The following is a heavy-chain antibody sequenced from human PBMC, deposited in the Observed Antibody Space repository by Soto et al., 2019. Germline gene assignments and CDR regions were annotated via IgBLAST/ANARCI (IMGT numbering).Heavy chain of an antibody. CDR3: ARAGYCSSTSCPNYNWFDP. Sequence: QLQLQESGPGLVKPSETLSLTCTVSGGSISSSSYYWGWIRQPPGKGLEWIGSIYYSGSTYYNPSLKSRVTISVDTSKNQFSLKLSSVTAADTAVYYCARAGYCSSTSCPNYNWFDPWGQGTLVTVSS. V-gene: IGHV4-39*07. D-gene: IGHD2-2*01. CDR1: GGSISSSSYY. CDR2: IYYSGST. J-gene: IGHJ5*02.